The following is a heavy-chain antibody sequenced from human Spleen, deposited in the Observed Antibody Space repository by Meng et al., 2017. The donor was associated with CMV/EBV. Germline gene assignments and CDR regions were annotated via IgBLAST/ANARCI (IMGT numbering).Heavy chain of an antibody. CDR2: IYYNGNT. Sequence: SLTCTVSGCSVSSGGYYWNWIRQQSGKGLEWIGYIYYNGNTFYNPSLKSRITISVDTSKNQFSLKLSSVTAADTAVYYCARGTNYFDSWGQGTLVTVSS. D-gene: IGHD2-2*01. CDR3: ARGTNYFDS. J-gene: IGHJ4*02. CDR1: GCSVSSGGYY. V-gene: IGHV4-31*03.